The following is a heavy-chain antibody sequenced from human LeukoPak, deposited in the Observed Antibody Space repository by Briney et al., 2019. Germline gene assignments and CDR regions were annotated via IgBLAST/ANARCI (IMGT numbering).Heavy chain of an antibody. CDR1: GGSISSGGYY. D-gene: IGHD6-13*01. CDR3: ARGAGQQMFDP. Sequence: PSETLSLTCAVSGGSISSGGYYWSWIRQHPGKGLEWIGYIYYSGSTYYNPSLKSRVTISVDTSKNQFSLKLSSVTAADTAVYYCARGAGQQMFDPWGQGTLVTVSS. CDR2: IYYSGST. J-gene: IGHJ5*02. V-gene: IGHV4-31*11.